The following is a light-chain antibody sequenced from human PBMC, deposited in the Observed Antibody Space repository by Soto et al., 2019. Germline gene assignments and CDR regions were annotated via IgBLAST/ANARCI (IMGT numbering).Light chain of an antibody. J-gene: IGKJ3*01. Sequence: EIVLTQSPGTLSLSPGERATLSCRASQSVSSSYLAWYQQKPGQAHRLLIYAASSRATGYPDRFSGSVSGTDFTLTISSLQPEDFAVYYCQQYGHSPVTVGPGTKVDIK. CDR1: QSVSSSY. V-gene: IGKV3-20*01. CDR2: AAS. CDR3: QQYGHSPVT.